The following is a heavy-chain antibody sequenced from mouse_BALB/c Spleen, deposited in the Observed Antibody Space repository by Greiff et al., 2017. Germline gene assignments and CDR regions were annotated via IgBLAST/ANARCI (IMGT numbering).Heavy chain of an antibody. CDR2: IDPENGDT. D-gene: IGHD2-1*01. Sequence: VQLQQSGAELVRPGASVKLSCTASGFNIKDYYMHWVQQRPEKGLEWIGWIDPENGDTESAPKFHGKATRTAATASNTAYLQLSSLTSEDTAVEDCKADGNYGAMDYWGQGTSVTVSS. V-gene: IGHV14-4*02. J-gene: IGHJ4*01. CDR1: GFNIKDYY. CDR3: KADGNYGAMDY.